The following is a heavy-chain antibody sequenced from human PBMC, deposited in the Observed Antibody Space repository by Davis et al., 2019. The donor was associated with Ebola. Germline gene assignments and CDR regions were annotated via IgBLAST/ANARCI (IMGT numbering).Heavy chain of an antibody. Sequence: SVHVSCKASVYTFTGYYMHWVRQAPGHGLEWMGWINTNSGGTNYAQKFQGRVTITRDTSISTAYMELSRLRSDDTAVYYCARDLSEATAADGVDAFNSWGQGTMVTVSS. CDR3: ARDLSEATAADGVDAFNS. J-gene: IGHJ3*02. D-gene: IGHD6-13*01. V-gene: IGHV1-2*02. CDR1: VYTFTGYY. CDR2: INTNSGGT.